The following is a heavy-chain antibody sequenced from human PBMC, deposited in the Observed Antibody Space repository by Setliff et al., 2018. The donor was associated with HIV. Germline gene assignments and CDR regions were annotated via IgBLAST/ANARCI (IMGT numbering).Heavy chain of an antibody. V-gene: IGHV1-18*01. CDR3: ARAEYSSSWPYYYYGMDV. D-gene: IGHD6-13*01. CDR2: ISAYNGNT. CDR1: GYTFTSYG. J-gene: IGHJ6*02. Sequence: ASVKVSCKASGYTFTSYGISWVRQAPGQGLEWMGWISAYNGNTNYAQKLQGRVTMTTDTSTSTAYMELRSLSSDDTAVYYCARAEYSSSWPYYYYGMDVWGQGTTVTVSS.